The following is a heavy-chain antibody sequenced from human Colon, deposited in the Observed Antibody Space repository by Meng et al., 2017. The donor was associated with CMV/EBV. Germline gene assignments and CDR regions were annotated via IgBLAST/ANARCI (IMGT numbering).Heavy chain of an antibody. J-gene: IGHJ5*02. CDR2: ISSSSSYI. Sequence: SYSMNWVRQAPGKGLEWVSSISSSSSYIYYADSVKGRFTISRDNAKNSLYLQTNSLRAEDTAVYYCARRFSRYYYDSSGYQANWFDPWGQGTLVTVSS. CDR3: ARRFSRYYYDSSGYQANWFDP. D-gene: IGHD3-22*01. CDR1: SYS. V-gene: IGHV3-21*01.